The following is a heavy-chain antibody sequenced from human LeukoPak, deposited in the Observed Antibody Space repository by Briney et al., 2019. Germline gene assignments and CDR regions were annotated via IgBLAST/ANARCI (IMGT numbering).Heavy chain of an antibody. CDR1: GFTFSNSW. CDR3: ANGGTYSSGP. D-gene: IGHD3-22*01. CDR2: IKPDGSAQ. V-gene: IGHV3-7*01. J-gene: IGHJ5*02. Sequence: PGGSLRLSCAASGFTFSNSWMSWVHQAPGKGLEWVATIKPDGSAQYYVDSVKGRFTISRDNAKNSLFLQINSLRAEDTAVYYCANGGTYSSGPWGQGTLVTVSS.